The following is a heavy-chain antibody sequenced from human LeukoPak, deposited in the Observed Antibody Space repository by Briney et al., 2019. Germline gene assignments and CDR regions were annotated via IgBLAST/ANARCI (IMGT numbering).Heavy chain of an antibody. CDR1: GYTFTSYW. J-gene: IGHJ4*02. CDR2: IYPGDSDT. CDR3: ARQSGYCSGGSCYYGSFVDY. Sequence: ASVKVSCKASGYTFTSYWIRWVRQMPGKGLEWMGIIYPGDSDTRYSPSFQGQVTISADKSISTAYLQWSSLKASDTAMYYCARQSGYCSGGSCYYGSFVDYWGQGTLVTVSS. D-gene: IGHD2-15*01. V-gene: IGHV5-51*01.